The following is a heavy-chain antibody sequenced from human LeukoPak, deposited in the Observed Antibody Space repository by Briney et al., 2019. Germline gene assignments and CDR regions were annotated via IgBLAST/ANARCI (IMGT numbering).Heavy chain of an antibody. Sequence: GGSLRLSCAASGFTFSNYWMTWVRQARGKGVEWVADIKQDGSEKLYVNPVRGRFTISRDNAKMSLFLQMNSLRAEDTAVYYCARDNGVVHGVYYMDVWGKGTTVTVS. J-gene: IGHJ6*03. CDR1: GFTFSNYW. D-gene: IGHD3-3*01. CDR3: ARDNGVVHGVYYMDV. CDR2: IKQDGSEK. V-gene: IGHV3-7*01.